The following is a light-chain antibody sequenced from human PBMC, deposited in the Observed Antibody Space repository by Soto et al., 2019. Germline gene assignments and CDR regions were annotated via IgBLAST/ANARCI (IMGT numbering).Light chain of an antibody. CDR2: GVT. V-gene: IGLV2-14*01. Sequence: QSALPQPASVSGSPGQSITISCTGTSSDVGGYNYVSWYQQHPGKAPKLMIYGVTNRPSGVSSRFSGSRSGNTASLTISGLQAEDEAEYFCNSYTSSSPFVFGTGTKLTVL. J-gene: IGLJ1*01. CDR3: NSYTSSSPFV. CDR1: SSDVGGYNY.